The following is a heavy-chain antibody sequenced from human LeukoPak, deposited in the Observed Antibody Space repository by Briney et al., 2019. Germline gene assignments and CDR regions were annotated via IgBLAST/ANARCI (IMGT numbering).Heavy chain of an antibody. D-gene: IGHD5-18*01. V-gene: IGHV1-69*13. J-gene: IGHJ3*02. CDR3: ARDRDSADTAMGDAFDI. CDR1: GGTFSSYA. Sequence: SVKVSCKASGGTFSSYAISWVRQAPGQGLEWVGGIIPIFGTANYAQKFQGRVTITADESTSTAYMELSSLRSEDTAVYYCARDRDSADTAMGDAFDIWGQGTMVTVSS. CDR2: IIPIFGTA.